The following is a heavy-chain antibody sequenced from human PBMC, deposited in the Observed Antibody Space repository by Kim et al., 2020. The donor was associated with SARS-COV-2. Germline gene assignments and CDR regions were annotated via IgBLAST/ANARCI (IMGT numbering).Heavy chain of an antibody. V-gene: IGHV4-31*02. D-gene: IGHD2-15*01. CDR3: ARDQGSGPYKGGFDL. Sequence: PTRKSRVTRSVDTSKNQFSLKLSSVTAADTAVYYCARDQGSGPYKGGFDLWGRGTLVTVSS. J-gene: IGHJ2*01.